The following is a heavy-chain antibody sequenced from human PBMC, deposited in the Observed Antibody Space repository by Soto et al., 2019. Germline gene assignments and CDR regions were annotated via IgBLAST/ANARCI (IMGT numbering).Heavy chain of an antibody. Sequence: QVQLVQSGAEVKKPGASVKVSCKASGYTFTGYYMHWVRQAPGQGLEWRGWINPNSGGTNYAQKFQGRVTMTRDTSISTAYMELSRLRSDDTAVYYCARERVGGSSNYGAHCFDYWGQGTLVTVSS. CDR3: ARERVGGSSNYGAHCFDY. CDR2: INPNSGGT. D-gene: IGHD4-4*01. J-gene: IGHJ4*02. V-gene: IGHV1-2*02. CDR1: GYTFTGYY.